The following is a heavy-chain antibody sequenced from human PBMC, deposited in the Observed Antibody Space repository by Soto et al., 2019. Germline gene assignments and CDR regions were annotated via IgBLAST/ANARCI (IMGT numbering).Heavy chain of an antibody. V-gene: IGHV3-53*02. CDR1: GFDVSYNY. J-gene: IGHJ5*02. CDR3: GSIAVAEGFDP. CDR2: IHPDGAT. Sequence: EVLLVETGGALIQPGGSLRLSCAASGFDVSYNYVSWVRQAPGKGLEWLSIIHPDGATDYAGSVKGRFTISRDNSKNTVHLQMNDLRGDDTAVYYCGSIAVAEGFDPWGQGTLVTVSS. D-gene: IGHD6-19*01.